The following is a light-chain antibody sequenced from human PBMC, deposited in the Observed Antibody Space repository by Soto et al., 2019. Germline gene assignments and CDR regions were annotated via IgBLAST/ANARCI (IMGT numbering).Light chain of an antibody. CDR3: MQSLQTPLLT. V-gene: IGKV2-28*01. CDR1: QSLLHSNGYNY. J-gene: IGKJ4*01. CDR2: LGS. Sequence: DIVMTQSPLSLPVTPGEPASISCRSSQSLLHSNGYNYLDWYLQKPGQSPQLLIYLGSNRASGVPDRGSGSGAGTDFTVKISRVEAEDVGVYYCMQSLQTPLLTFGGGTKLEIK.